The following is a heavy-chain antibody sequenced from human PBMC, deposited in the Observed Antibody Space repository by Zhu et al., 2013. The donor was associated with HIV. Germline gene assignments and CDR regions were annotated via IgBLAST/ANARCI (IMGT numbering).Heavy chain of an antibody. J-gene: IGHJ6*03. CDR3: ARVAPSDYYYYMDV. Sequence: QVQLVQSGAEVKKPGASVKVSCKASGYIFTGYYMHWVRQAPGQGLEWMGWINPNSGGTNYPQKFHGRVTMTRDTSISTAYLEVSRLRSDDTAVYYCARVAPSDYYYYMDVVGPRDHGHRLL. CDR2: INPNSGGT. CDR1: GYIFTGYY. V-gene: IGHV1-2*02.